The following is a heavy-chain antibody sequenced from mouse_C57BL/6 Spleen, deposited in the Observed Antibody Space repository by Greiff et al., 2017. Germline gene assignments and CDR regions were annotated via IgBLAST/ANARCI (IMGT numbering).Heavy chain of an antibody. Sequence: QVQLQQSGPELVKPGASVKISCKASGYAFSSSWMNWVKQRPGKGLEWIGRIYPGDGDTNYNGKFKGKATLTADKSSSTAYMQLSSLTSEDSAVYFCARLTWTEGWYFDVWGTGTTVTVSS. V-gene: IGHV1-82*01. J-gene: IGHJ1*03. CDR3: ARLTWTEGWYFDV. D-gene: IGHD4-1*01. CDR2: IYPGDGDT. CDR1: GYAFSSSW.